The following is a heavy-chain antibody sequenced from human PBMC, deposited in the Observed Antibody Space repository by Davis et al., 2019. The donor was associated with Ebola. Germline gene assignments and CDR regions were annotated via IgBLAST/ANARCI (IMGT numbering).Heavy chain of an antibody. V-gene: IGHV1-18*01. Sequence: ASVKVSCKASGYTFSSYGVSWVRQAPGQGLEWMGWINGYNGNTNYEQKFQGRVTMTTDTSTSTAYMELRTLGSDDTAVYYCAREPEPLGGSCYSLGCYFDFWGQGTLVTVSS. CDR1: GYTFSSYG. CDR2: INGYNGNT. J-gene: IGHJ4*02. CDR3: AREPEPLGGSCYSLGCYFDF. D-gene: IGHD2-15*01.